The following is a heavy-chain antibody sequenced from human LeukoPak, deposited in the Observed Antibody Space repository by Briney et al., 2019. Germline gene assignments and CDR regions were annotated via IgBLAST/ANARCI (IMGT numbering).Heavy chain of an antibody. D-gene: IGHD6-13*01. V-gene: IGHV4-39*07. CDR3: ARDLAIAAAGAPFDY. Sequence: SETLSLTCTVSGGSISSSSYYWGWIRQPPGKGLEWIGSIYYSGSTYYNPSLKSRVAISVDTSKNQFSLKLSSVTAADTAVYYCARDLAIAAAGAPFDYWGQGTLVTVSS. CDR2: IYYSGST. J-gene: IGHJ4*02. CDR1: GGSISSSSYY.